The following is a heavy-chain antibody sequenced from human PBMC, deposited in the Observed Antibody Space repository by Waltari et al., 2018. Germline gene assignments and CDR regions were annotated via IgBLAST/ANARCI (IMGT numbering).Heavy chain of an antibody. V-gene: IGHV4-39*07. CDR2: IYYSGST. CDR3: ARHASGGATTRFDY. CDR1: GGSISSSSYY. J-gene: IGHJ4*02. Sequence: QLQLQESGPGLVKPSETLSLTCTVSGGSISSSSYYWGWIRQPPGKGLEWIGSIYYSGSTYYNPSLKSRVTISVDTSKNQFSLKLSSVTAADTAVYYCARHASGGATTRFDYWGQGTLVTVSS. D-gene: IGHD1-26*01.